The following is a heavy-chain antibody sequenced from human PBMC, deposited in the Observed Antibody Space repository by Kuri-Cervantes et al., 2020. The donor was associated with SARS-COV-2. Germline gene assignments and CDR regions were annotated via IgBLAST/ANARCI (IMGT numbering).Heavy chain of an antibody. V-gene: IGHV5-51*01. D-gene: IGHD3-3*01. CDR1: GYTFSNYW. Sequence: SCQGYGYTFSNYWTGWVRQMAEKGLEWTWLIYPGESDTRYRPSFQGQVTMSVDKSINTAYLQWSSLRASDTAMYYCARLRFLEWLSPFDYWGQGTLVTVSS. CDR2: IYPGESDT. J-gene: IGHJ4*02. CDR3: ARLRFLEWLSPFDY.